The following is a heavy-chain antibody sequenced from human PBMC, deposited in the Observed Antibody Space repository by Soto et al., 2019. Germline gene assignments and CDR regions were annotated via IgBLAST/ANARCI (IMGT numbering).Heavy chain of an antibody. CDR1: GFDASVNF. V-gene: IGHV3-66*01. J-gene: IGHJ6*02. CDR2: INNAYST. CDR3: VRENYYYGMGV. Sequence: PGGSLRLSCAASGFDASVNFMTWVRQAPGKGLEWVSAINNAYSTFYADSVKGRFTISRDNSKNTVYLQVSSLRVEDTAMYYCVRENYYYGMGVWGQGTAVTVSS.